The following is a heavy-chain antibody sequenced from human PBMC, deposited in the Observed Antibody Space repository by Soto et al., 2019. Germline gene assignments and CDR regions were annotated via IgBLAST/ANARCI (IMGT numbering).Heavy chain of an antibody. CDR3: ARHDQYYDFWSPRDKAYYYYMDV. Sequence: SESLSLTCTVSGGSISSYYWSWIRQPPGKGLEWIGYIYYSGSTNYNPSLKSRVTISVDTSKNQFSLKLSSVTAADTAVYYCARHDQYYDFWSPRDKAYYYYMDVWGKGTTVTVSS. CDR1: GGSISSYY. CDR2: IYYSGST. D-gene: IGHD3-3*01. V-gene: IGHV4-59*08. J-gene: IGHJ6*03.